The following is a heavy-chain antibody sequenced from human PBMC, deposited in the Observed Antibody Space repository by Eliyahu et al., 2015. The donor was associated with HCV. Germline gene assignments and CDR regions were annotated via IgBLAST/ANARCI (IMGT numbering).Heavy chain of an antibody. Sequence: EVQLVESGGGLVQPGGSLRLSCAASGFTFSSFXXSWVRQAPGKGLEWVANIKQDGSEKYYVDSVKGRFTISRDNAKNSLYLQMNSLRAEDTAVYYCARDADGYSYGYWGHDAFDIWGQGTMVTVSS. V-gene: IGHV3-7*01. CDR1: GFTFSSFX. D-gene: IGHD5-18*01. CDR2: IKQDGSEK. J-gene: IGHJ3*02. CDR3: ARDADGYSYGYWGHDAFDI.